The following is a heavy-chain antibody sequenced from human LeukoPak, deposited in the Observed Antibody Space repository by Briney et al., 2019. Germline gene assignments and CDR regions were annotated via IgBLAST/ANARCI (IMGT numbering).Heavy chain of an antibody. V-gene: IGHV4-4*02. CDR3: ARHTSAAATGYYYYGMDV. CDR1: GGSISSSNW. CDR2: IYHSGST. J-gene: IGHJ6*02. D-gene: IGHD6-13*01. Sequence: SETLSLTCGVSGGSISSSNWWSWVRQPPGKGLEWIGEIYHSGSTNYNPSLKSRVTISVDKSKNQFSLKLSSVTAADTAVYYCARHTSAAATGYYYYGMDVWGQGTTVTVSS.